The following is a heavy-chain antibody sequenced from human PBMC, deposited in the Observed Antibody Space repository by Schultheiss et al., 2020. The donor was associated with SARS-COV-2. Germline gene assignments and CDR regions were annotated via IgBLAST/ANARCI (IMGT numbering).Heavy chain of an antibody. Sequence: GGSLRLSCAASGFTFSSYSMNWVRQAPGKGLEWVAVISYDGSNKYYADSVKGRFTISRDNSKNTLYLQMNSLRAEDTAVYYCARDGVGYDYGQYFDYWGQGTLVTVSS. V-gene: IGHV3-30*03. J-gene: IGHJ4*02. CDR1: GFTFSSYS. CDR3: ARDGVGYDYGQYFDY. D-gene: IGHD5-12*01. CDR2: ISYDGSNK.